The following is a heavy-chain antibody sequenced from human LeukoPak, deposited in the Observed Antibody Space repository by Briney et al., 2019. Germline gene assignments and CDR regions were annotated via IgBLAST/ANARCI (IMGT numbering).Heavy chain of an antibody. J-gene: IGHJ4*02. CDR1: GFTFSSYS. CDR2: ISSSSSYI. CDR3: ARGSYGGKRGEPRRANYFDY. V-gene: IGHV3-21*01. D-gene: IGHD4-23*01. Sequence: GSLRLSCAASGFTFSSYSMNWVRQAPGKGLEWVSSISSSSSYIYYADSVKGRFAISRDNAKNSLYLQMNSLRAEDTAVYYCARGSYGGKRGEPRRANYFDYWGQGTLVTVSS.